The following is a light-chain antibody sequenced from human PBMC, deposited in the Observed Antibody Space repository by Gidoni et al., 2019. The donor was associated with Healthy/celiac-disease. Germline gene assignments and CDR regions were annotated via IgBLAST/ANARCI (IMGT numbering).Light chain of an antibody. CDR3: QQLNSYLALT. J-gene: IGKJ4*01. CDR2: AAS. Sequence: DIQFTQSPSFLSASVGDRVTITCRASQGISSYLAWYQQKPGKAPKLLIYAASTLQSGVPSRVSGSGSGTEFTLTISSLQPEDFATYYCQQLNSYLALTFGGGTKVEIK. V-gene: IGKV1-9*01. CDR1: QGISSY.